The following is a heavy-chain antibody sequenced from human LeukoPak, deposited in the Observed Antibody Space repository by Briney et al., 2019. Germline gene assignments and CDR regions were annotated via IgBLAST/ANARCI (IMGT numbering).Heavy chain of an antibody. CDR1: GFTFDDYA. D-gene: IGHD6-19*01. CDR3: VTKEPSTSGWSY. Sequence: GGSLRLSCAASGFTFDDYAMHWVRQAPGKGLEWVSGISWNSGSIGYADSVKGRFTISRDNAKNSLYLQMNSLRAEDMALYYCVTKEPSTSGWSYWGQGTLVTVSS. CDR2: ISWNSGSI. J-gene: IGHJ4*02. V-gene: IGHV3-9*03.